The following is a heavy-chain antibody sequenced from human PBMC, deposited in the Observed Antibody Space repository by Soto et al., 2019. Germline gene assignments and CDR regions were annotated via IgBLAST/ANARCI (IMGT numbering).Heavy chain of an antibody. CDR2: IIPIFGTA. CDR1: GGTFSSYA. J-gene: IGHJ4*02. CDR3: ARETTDFWSGALHYYFDY. Sequence: GASVKVSCKASGGTFSSYAISWVRQAPGQGLEWMGGIIPIFGTANYAQKFQGRVTITADESTSTAYMELSSLRSEDTAVYYCARETTDFWSGALHYYFDYWGQGTLVTVSS. D-gene: IGHD3-3*01. V-gene: IGHV1-69*13.